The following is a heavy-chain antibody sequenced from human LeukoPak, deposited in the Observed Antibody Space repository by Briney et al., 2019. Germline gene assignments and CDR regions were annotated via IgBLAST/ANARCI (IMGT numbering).Heavy chain of an antibody. Sequence: ASVKVSCKASGYTFTSYGISWVRQAPGQGLEWMGWISAYNGNTNYAQKLQGRVTMTTDTSTSTAYMELRSLRSDDTAVYYCARDYYYDSSLDTFDIWGQGTMATVSS. D-gene: IGHD3-22*01. J-gene: IGHJ3*02. CDR1: GYTFTSYG. V-gene: IGHV1-18*01. CDR2: ISAYNGNT. CDR3: ARDYYYDSSLDTFDI.